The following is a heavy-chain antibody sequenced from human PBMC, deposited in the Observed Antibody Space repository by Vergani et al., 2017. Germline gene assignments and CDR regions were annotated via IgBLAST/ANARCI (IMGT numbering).Heavy chain of an antibody. V-gene: IGHV3-30*03. Sequence: QVQLVESGGGVVQPGRSLRLSCAASRFTFSSYGMHWVRQAPGKGLEWVAVISYDGSNKYYADSVKGRFSSSRDNSKNTLFLQMNSLRAEDTAVYDCARPLPSLDAFDIWGQGTMVTVSS. CDR3: ARPLPSLDAFDI. J-gene: IGHJ3*02. CDR2: ISYDGSNK. CDR1: RFTFSSYG.